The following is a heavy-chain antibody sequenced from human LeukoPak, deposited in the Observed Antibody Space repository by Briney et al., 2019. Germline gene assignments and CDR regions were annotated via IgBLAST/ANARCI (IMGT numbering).Heavy chain of an antibody. D-gene: IGHD3-10*01. CDR1: GYTFTGYY. J-gene: IGHJ2*01. Sequence: SVKVSCKASGYTFTGYYMHWVRQAPGQGLEWMGWINPNSGGTNYAQKFQGRVTMTRDTSISTAYMELSRLRSDDTAVYYCARDSSLWFGELLADPWGRGTLVTVSS. CDR2: INPNSGGT. V-gene: IGHV1-2*02. CDR3: ARDSSLWFGELLADP.